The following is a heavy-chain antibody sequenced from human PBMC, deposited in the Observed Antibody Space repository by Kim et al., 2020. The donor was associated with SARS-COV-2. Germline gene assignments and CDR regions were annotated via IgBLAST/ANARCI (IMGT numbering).Heavy chain of an antibody. CDR1: GFTFSSYA. CDR2: ISYDGSNK. V-gene: IGHV3-30*04. Sequence: GGSLRLSCAASGFTFSSYAMHWVRQAPGKGLEWVAVISYDGSNKYYADSVKGRFTISRDNSKNTLYLQMNSLRAEDTAVYYCASPRSGSYYYGMYVWGQGTTVTVSS. CDR3: ASPRSGSYYYGMYV. J-gene: IGHJ6*02. D-gene: IGHD3-22*01.